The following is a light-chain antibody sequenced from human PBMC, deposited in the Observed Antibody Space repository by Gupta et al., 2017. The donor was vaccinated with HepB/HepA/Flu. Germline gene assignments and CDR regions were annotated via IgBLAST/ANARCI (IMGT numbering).Light chain of an antibody. CDR1: ESVRSRY. CDR3: QQYGSSPLT. J-gene: IGKJ4*01. CDR2: DAS. Sequence: EIVLTQSPATLSLSPGERATLSCGASESVRSRYLAWYQQKPGLAPRLLMYDASKRATGIPDRLSGSGSGTDFTLTISRLEPEDFAVYYCQQYGSSPLTFGGGTKVESK. V-gene: IGKV3D-20*01.